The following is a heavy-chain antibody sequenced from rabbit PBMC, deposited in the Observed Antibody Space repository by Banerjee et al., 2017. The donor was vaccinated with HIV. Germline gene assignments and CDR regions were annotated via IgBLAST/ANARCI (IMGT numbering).Heavy chain of an antibody. Sequence: QEQLVESGGGLVQPEGSLTLTCKASGFDFSSNAMCWVRQAPGKGPEWIACIYNGDGSTYYASWVNGRFTISKTSSTTVTLQMTSLTAADTATYFCARDFYGMDLWGPGTLVTVS. CDR3: ARDFYGMDL. CDR1: GFDFSSNA. CDR2: IYNGDGST. J-gene: IGHJ6*01. V-gene: IGHV1S47*01.